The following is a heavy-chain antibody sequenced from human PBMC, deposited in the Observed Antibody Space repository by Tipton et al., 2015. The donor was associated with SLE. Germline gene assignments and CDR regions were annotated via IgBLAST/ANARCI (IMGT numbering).Heavy chain of an antibody. V-gene: IGHV4-59*11. J-gene: IGHJ4*02. D-gene: IGHD3-16*02. CDR3: ARWGITFGGVIVFDY. Sequence: TLSLTCAVSGGSISSHYWSWIRQPPGKGLEWIGYIYYSGSTKYNPSLKSRVTISVDTSENQFSLKLSSVTAADTAVYYCARWGITFGGVIVFDYWGQGTLVTVSS. CDR1: GGSISSHY. CDR2: IYYSGST.